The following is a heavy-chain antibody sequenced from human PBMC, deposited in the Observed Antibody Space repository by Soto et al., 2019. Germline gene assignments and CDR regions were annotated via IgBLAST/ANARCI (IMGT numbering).Heavy chain of an antibody. Sequence: ASVKVSCKASGYTFTSYDINWVRQATGQGLEWMGWMNPNSGNTGYAQKFQGRVTMTRNTSISTAYMELSSLRSEDTAVYYCARASFTYYDFWSGYFALYYYYYYGMDVWGQGTTVTVSS. CDR3: ARASFTYYDFWSGYFALYYYYYYGMDV. D-gene: IGHD3-3*01. CDR1: GYTFTSYD. J-gene: IGHJ6*02. CDR2: MNPNSGNT. V-gene: IGHV1-8*01.